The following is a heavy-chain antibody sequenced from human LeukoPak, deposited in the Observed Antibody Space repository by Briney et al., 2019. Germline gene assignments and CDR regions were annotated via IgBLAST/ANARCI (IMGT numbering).Heavy chain of an antibody. CDR3: ARVQRGYSGRTTPQNNWFDP. D-gene: IGHD5-12*01. Sequence: SETLSLTCTVSGYSISSGYYWGWIRQPPGKGLEWIGSIYHSGSTYYNPSLESRVTISVDTSKNQFSLKLSSVTAADTAVYYCARVQRGYSGRTTPQNNWFDPWGQGTLVTVSS. V-gene: IGHV4-38-2*02. CDR2: IYHSGST. CDR1: GYSISSGYY. J-gene: IGHJ5*02.